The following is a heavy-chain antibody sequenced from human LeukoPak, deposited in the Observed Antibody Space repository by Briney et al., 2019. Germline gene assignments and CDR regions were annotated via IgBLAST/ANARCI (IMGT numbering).Heavy chain of an antibody. CDR3: ARGRCSSTSCYTPPDY. CDR1: GFTFSSYA. Sequence: PGGSLRLSCAASGFTFSSYAMHWVRQAPGKGLEYVSAISSNGGSTYYANSVKGRFTISRDNSKNTLYLQMGSLRAEDMAVYYCARGRCSSTSCYTPPDYWGQGTLVTVFS. J-gene: IGHJ4*02. D-gene: IGHD2-2*02. CDR2: ISSNGGST. V-gene: IGHV3-64*01.